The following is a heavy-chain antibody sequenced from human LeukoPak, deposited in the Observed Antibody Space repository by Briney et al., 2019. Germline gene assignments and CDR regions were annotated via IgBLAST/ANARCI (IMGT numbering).Heavy chain of an antibody. CDR3: GRDGNPIDY. J-gene: IGHJ4*02. CDR1: GFTFSSYA. D-gene: IGHD1-14*01. V-gene: IGHV3-30-3*01. CDR2: ISYDGSNK. Sequence: GGSLRLSCAASGFTFSSYAMHWVRQAPGKGLEWVAVISYDGSNKYYADSVKGRFTISRDNSKNTLYLQMNTLRVVDTAVYYCGRDGNPIDYWGQGNLVTVSS.